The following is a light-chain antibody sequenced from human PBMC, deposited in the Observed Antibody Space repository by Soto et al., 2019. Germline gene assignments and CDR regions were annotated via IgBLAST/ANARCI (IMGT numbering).Light chain of an antibody. J-gene: IGKJ1*01. CDR1: QSVSSN. Sequence: EIVMTQSPGTLSASPGERATLSCGASQSVSSNLAWYQQKPGQAPRLLIYALSTRATGIPARFSGSGSGTEFTLTISSLQSEDFAVYYCQQYNKWPLTFGQGTKVEIK. CDR3: QQYNKWPLT. V-gene: IGKV3-15*01. CDR2: ALS.